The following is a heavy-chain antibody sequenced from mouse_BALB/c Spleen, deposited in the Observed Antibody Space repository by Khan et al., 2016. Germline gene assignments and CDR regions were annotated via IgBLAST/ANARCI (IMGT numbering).Heavy chain of an antibody. CDR3: ARSPDDYDVGFAY. D-gene: IGHD2-4*01. CDR1: GFNIKDTY. CDR2: IDPANGNT. Sequence: VQLQQSGAELVKPGASVKLSCTASGFNIKDTYMHWVKQRPEQGLEWIGRIDPANGNTKYDPKFPGKATITADTSSNTAYLQLSSLTSEDTAVYYCARSPDDYDVGFAYWGQGTLVTVSA. J-gene: IGHJ3*01. V-gene: IGHV14-3*02.